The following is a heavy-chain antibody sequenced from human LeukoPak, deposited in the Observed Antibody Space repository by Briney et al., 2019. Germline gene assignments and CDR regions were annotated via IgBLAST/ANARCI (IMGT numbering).Heavy chain of an antibody. V-gene: IGHV1-18*01. CDR2: ISAYNGNT. D-gene: IGHD3-16*02. Sequence: GASVTVSCKASGYTFTSYGISWVRQAAGQGLEWMGWISAYNGNTNYEQKLQGRVAMTTDTSTSTAYMQLRSLRSDDTDVYYCARGDDYVWGSYRELDYWGQGTLVTVSS. J-gene: IGHJ4*02. CDR1: GYTFTSYG. CDR3: ARGDDYVWGSYRELDY.